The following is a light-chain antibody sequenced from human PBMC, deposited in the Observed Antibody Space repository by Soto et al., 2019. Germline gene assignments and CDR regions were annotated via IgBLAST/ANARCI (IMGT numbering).Light chain of an antibody. CDR3: CSYAGNSTWHVV. CDR1: SSDVGSYNL. CDR2: EGS. V-gene: IGLV2-23*01. Sequence: QSALTQPASVSGSPGQSITISCTGTSSDVGSYNLVSWYQQHPGKAPKLMIYEGSKRPSGVSNRFSGSKSGNTASLTISGLQAEDEADYYCCSYAGNSTWHVVFGGGTKLTVL. J-gene: IGLJ2*01.